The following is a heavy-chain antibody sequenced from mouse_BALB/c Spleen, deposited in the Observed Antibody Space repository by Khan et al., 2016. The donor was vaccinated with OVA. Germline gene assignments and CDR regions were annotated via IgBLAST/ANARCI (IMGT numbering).Heavy chain of an antibody. V-gene: IGHV5-6*01. D-gene: IGHD1-1*01. J-gene: IGHJ3*01. CDR1: GFTFSTYG. CDR3: ERLAYYYDSEGFAY. CDR2: VSTGGHYT. Sequence: EVELVESGGDVVKPGGSLKLSCAASGFTFSTYGMSWARQTPEKRLEWVATVSTGGHYTYYPDTVKGRFTISRDNAKNTLYLQMSSLKSEDTAMFYCERLAYYYDSEGFAYWGQGTLVTVSA.